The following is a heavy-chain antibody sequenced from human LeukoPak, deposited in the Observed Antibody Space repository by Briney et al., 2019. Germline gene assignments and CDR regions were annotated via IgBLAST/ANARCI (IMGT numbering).Heavy chain of an antibody. V-gene: IGHV4-39*07. CDR2: IYYSGNT. D-gene: IGHD3-3*01. CDR1: GGSISSTNYY. CDR3: ARDFWSDQSYFDY. Sequence: SETLSLTCTVSGGSISSTNYYWGWIRQPPGKGLEWIGTIYYSGNTYYNPSLKSRVSISIDTSKSQFSLNLNSVSAADTAVYYCARDFWSDQSYFDYWGQGTLVTVSS. J-gene: IGHJ4*02.